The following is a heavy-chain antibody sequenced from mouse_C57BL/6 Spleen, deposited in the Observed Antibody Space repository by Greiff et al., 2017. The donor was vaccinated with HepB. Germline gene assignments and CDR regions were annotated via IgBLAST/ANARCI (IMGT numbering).Heavy chain of an antibody. CDR3: ARDTVLANCYFDA. J-gene: IGHJ1*03. Sequence: EVKLLESGGGLVKPGGSLKLSCAASGFTFSSYAMSWVRQTPEKRLEWVATISDGGSYTYYPDNVKGRFTISRDNAKNNLYLQMSHLKSEDTAMYYWARDTVLANCYFDAWGTGTTVTVGS. V-gene: IGHV5-4*01. D-gene: IGHD1-1*01. CDR2: ISDGGSYT. CDR1: GFTFSSYA.